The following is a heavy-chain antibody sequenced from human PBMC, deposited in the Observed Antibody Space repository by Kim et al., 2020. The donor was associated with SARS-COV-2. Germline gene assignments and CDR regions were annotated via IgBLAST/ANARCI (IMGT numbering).Heavy chain of an antibody. V-gene: IGHV1-69*13. J-gene: IGHJ5*02. Sequence: SVKVSCKASGGTFSSYAISWVRQAPGQGLEWMGGIIPIFGTANYAQKFQGRVTITADESTSTAYMELSSLRSEDTAVYYCAREASGYDWFDPWGQGTLVTVSS. CDR3: AREASGYDWFDP. CDR2: IIPIFGTA. CDR1: GGTFSSYA. D-gene: IGHD5-12*01.